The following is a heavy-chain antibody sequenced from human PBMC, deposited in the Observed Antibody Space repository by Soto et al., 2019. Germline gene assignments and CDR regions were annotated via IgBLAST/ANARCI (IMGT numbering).Heavy chain of an antibody. D-gene: IGHD3-3*01. CDR2: ISYDGSNK. CDR1: GFTFSSYG. Sequence: QVQLVESGGGVVQPGRSLRLSCAASGFTFSSYGMHWVRQAPGKGLEWVAVISYDGSNKYYADSVKGRFTISRDNSKNTLYLQINSLRAEETGVYYCAKDVLRFLEWLAFYGMDVWGQGTTVTVSS. CDR3: AKDVLRFLEWLAFYGMDV. V-gene: IGHV3-30*18. J-gene: IGHJ6*02.